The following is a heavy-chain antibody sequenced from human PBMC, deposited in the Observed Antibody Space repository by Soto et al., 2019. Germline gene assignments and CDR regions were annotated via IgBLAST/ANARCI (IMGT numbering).Heavy chain of an antibody. CDR3: AKEDVEGYSYGYVVDY. Sequence: GGSLRLSCAVSGFTFSSYGMHWVRQAPGKGLEWVAVISYDGSNKYYADSVKGRFTISRDNSKNTLYLQMNSLRAEDTAVYYCAKEDVEGYSYGYVVDYWGQGTLVTVSS. CDR1: GFTFSSYG. D-gene: IGHD5-18*01. J-gene: IGHJ4*02. V-gene: IGHV3-30*18. CDR2: ISYDGSNK.